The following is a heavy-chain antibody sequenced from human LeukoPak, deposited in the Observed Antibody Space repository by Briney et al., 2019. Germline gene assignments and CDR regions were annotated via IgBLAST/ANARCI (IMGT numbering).Heavy chain of an antibody. CDR2: IYYGGST. CDR1: GDSISSYY. CDR3: ARAYYYASSAFDI. D-gene: IGHD3-22*01. V-gene: IGHV4-59*05. Sequence: SSETLSLTCTVSGDSISSYYWTWIRQPPGKGLECIGGIYYGGSTYYNPSLKSRVIISVDTSKNQFSLKLSSVTAADTAVYYCARAYYYASSAFDIWGQGTMVTVSS. J-gene: IGHJ3*02.